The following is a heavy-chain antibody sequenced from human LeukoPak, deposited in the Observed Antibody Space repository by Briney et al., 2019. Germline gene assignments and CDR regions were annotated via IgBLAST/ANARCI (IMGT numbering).Heavy chain of an antibody. D-gene: IGHD6-25*01. CDR1: GFTFSSYE. Sequence: GGSLRLSCAASGFTFSSYEMNWVRQAPGKGLEWVSYISSSGSTIYYADSVKGRFTISRDNAKNSLYLQMNSLRAEDTAVYYCARDQYKQRASSNAFDIWGQGTMVTVSS. CDR2: ISSSGSTI. J-gene: IGHJ3*02. CDR3: ARDQYKQRASSNAFDI. V-gene: IGHV3-48*03.